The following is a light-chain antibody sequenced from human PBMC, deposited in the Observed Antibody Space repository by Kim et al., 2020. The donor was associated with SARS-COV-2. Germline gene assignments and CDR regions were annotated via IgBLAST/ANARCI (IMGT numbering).Light chain of an antibody. CDR1: QSINTY. Sequence: ASIGDRVSITCRASQSINTYLAWLQQKPGKAPKSLIYGVSSLESGVPSKFSGSGSGTDFTLTISSLQPEDFATYYCQQYHNYPFPFVQGTRLEIK. V-gene: IGKV1-16*02. CDR3: QQYHNYPFP. J-gene: IGKJ5*01. CDR2: GVS.